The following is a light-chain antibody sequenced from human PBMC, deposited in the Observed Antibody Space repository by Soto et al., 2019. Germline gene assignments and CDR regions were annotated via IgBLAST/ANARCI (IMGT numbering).Light chain of an antibody. CDR3: QNYKYWPYT. CDR2: GAS. J-gene: IGKJ2*01. Sequence: EIVLTQSPGTLSLSPGERATLSCRASQSVASALAWNQQRPGQPPRVIMYGASVRSTGLPDRFSGSGSGTEFTLTISSLQSEDFAVYFCQNYKYWPYTFGQGTKVDI. V-gene: IGKV3-15*01. CDR1: QSVASA.